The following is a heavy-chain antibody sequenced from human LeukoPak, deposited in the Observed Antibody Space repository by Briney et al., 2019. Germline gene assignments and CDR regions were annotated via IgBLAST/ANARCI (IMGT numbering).Heavy chain of an antibody. CDR3: TTDYYYDILTGYYTPLDYFDY. CDR2: IKSKTDGGTT. J-gene: IGHJ4*02. V-gene: IGHV3-15*01. Sequence: GGSLRLSCAASGFTFSNAWVSWVRQAPGKGLEWVGRIKSKTDGGTTDYAAPVKGRFTISRDDSKNTLYLQMNSLKTEDTAVYYCTTDYYYDILTGYYTPLDYFDYWGQGTLVTVSS. D-gene: IGHD3-9*01. CDR1: GFTFSNAW.